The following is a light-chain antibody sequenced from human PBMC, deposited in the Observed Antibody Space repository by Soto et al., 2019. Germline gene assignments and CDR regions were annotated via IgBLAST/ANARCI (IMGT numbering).Light chain of an antibody. CDR3: QQRNIWPPVT. Sequence: EIVLTQSPATLSLSPWERATLSCRASPSVTNYLAWYQQKPGQAPRLVIYGAFNRATGIPARFSGSGSGTDFTLTISSLEPEDFAVYYCQQRNIWPPVTLGQGTRLEIK. CDR1: PSVTNY. CDR2: GAF. J-gene: IGKJ5*01. V-gene: IGKV3-11*01.